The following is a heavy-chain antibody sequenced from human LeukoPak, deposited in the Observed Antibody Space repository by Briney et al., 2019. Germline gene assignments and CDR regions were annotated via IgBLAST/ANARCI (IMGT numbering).Heavy chain of an antibody. D-gene: IGHD3-16*02. CDR2: MYRGGST. CDR3: ASPAVWGVLSLRY. Sequence: GGSLRLSCAASGFTVSSNYMIWVRQAPGKGLEWVSVMYRGGSTYYGDSLKGRFTISRDNSKNTVYLQMNSLRAEDTAVYYCASPAVWGVLSLRYWGQGTLVSVST. CDR1: GFTVSSNY. J-gene: IGHJ4*02. V-gene: IGHV3-53*01.